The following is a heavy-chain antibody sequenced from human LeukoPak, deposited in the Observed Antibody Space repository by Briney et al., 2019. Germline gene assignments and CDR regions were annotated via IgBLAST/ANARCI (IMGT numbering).Heavy chain of an antibody. Sequence: GGSLRLSCAASGFTFSSYAMSWVRQAPGKGLEWVSAISGSGGSIYYADSVKGRFTISRDNAKNSLYLQMNSLRAEDTAVYYCARDELWFGEPSYGMDVWGKGTTVTVSS. CDR1: GFTFSSYA. J-gene: IGHJ6*04. D-gene: IGHD3-10*01. CDR3: ARDELWFGEPSYGMDV. V-gene: IGHV3-23*01. CDR2: ISGSGGSI.